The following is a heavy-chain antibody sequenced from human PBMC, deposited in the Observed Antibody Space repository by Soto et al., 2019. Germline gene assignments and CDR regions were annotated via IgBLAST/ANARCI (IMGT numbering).Heavy chain of an antibody. CDR3: ARDATLYYYDSSGRSYFDY. CDR1: GYTFTSYG. V-gene: IGHV1-18*01. D-gene: IGHD3-22*01. CDR2: ISAYNGNT. J-gene: IGHJ4*02. Sequence: ASVKVSCKASGYTFTSYGISWVRQAPGRGLEWMGWISAYNGNTNYAQKLQGRVTMTTDTSTSTAYMELSSLRSEDTAVYYCARDATLYYYDSSGRSYFDYWGQGTLVTVSS.